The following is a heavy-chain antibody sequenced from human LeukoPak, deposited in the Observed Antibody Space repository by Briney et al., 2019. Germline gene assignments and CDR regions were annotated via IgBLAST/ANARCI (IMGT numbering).Heavy chain of an antibody. Sequence: QPGGSLRLSCAASGFTFSSYGMHWVRQAPGKGLEWVAFIRYDGSNKYYADSVKGRFTISRDNSKNTLYLQMNSLRAEDTAVYYCARGPYCSSTSCPRGYYYYYYYYMDVWGKGTTVTVSS. CDR3: ARGPYCSSTSCPRGYYYYYYYYMDV. CDR2: IRYDGSNK. D-gene: IGHD2-2*01. V-gene: IGHV3-30*02. CDR1: GFTFSSYG. J-gene: IGHJ6*03.